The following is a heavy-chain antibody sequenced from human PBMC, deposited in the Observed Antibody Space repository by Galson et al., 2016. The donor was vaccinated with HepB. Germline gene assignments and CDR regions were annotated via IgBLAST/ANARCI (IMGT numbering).Heavy chain of an antibody. Sequence: SLRLSCAASGFTVSGNYMTWVRQAPGKGLEWVSLIYSAGNTYYAESVKGRFTISRDKSKNMLYLQMNSLKVEDTAVYYCARVYLWRFDPWGRGTMVTVSS. V-gene: IGHV3-53*01. CDR1: GFTVSGNY. D-gene: IGHD2-21*01. CDR2: IYSAGNT. CDR3: ARVYLWRFDP. J-gene: IGHJ5*02.